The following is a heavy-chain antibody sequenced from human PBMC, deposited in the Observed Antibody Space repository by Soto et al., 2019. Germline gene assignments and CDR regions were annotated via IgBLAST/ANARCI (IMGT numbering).Heavy chain of an antibody. CDR1: GFTVSSNY. CDR2: IYSGGST. CDR3: ARHPDCSGGSCYMGIDY. D-gene: IGHD2-15*01. V-gene: IGHV3-53*01. J-gene: IGHJ4*02. Sequence: GGSLRLSCAASGFTVSSNYMSWVRQAPGKGLEWVSVIYSGGSTYYADSVKGRFTISRHNSKNTLYLQMSSLKASDTAIYYCARHPDCSGGSCYMGIDYWGQGTLVTVSS.